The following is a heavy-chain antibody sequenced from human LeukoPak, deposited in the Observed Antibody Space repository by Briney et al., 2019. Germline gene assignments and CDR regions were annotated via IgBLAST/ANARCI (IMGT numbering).Heavy chain of an antibody. D-gene: IGHD2-2*01. CDR2: INPNSGGT. CDR1: GYTFTGYY. V-gene: IGHV1-2*04. CDR3: ARAYCSSTSCYAFDY. Sequence: ASVKVSCTASGYTFTGYYMHWVRQAPGQGLEWMGWINPNSGGTNYAQKFQGWVTMTRDTSISTAYMGLSRLRSDDTAVYYCARAYCSSTSCYAFDYWGQGTLVTVSS. J-gene: IGHJ4*02.